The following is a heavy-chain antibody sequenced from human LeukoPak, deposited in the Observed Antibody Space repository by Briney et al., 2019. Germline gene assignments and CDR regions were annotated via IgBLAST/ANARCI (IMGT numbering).Heavy chain of an antibody. Sequence: GRSLRLSCPASGFTFRRYGIHCVRQAPGKGLEWVAVIWYDGSNKYYADSVKGRFTISRDNSKNTLYLQMNSLRAADTAVYYCAKDFGREYRGDQIDYWGQGTLVTVSS. CDR1: GFTFRRYG. J-gene: IGHJ4*02. V-gene: IGHV3-33*06. CDR3: AKDFGREYRGDQIDY. CDR2: IWYDGSNK. D-gene: IGHD2/OR15-2a*01.